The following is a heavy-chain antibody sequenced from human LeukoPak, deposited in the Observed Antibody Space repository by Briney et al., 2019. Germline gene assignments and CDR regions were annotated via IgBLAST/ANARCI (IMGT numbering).Heavy chain of an antibody. CDR3: ATPRSVVAASNAPYAFDI. CDR2: IIPILGTA. CDR1: GGTFSSYA. D-gene: IGHD2-15*01. J-gene: IGHJ3*02. V-gene: IGHV1-69*05. Sequence: ASVKVSCKASGGTFSSYAISWVRQAPGQGLEWMGGIIPILGTANYAQKSQGRVTITTDESTSTAYMELSSLRSEDTAVYYCATPRSVVAASNAPYAFDIWGQGTMVTVSS.